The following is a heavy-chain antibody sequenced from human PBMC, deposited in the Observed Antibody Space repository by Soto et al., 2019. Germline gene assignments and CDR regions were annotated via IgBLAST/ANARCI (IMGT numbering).Heavy chain of an antibody. V-gene: IGHV1-18*04. D-gene: IGHD2-21*01. J-gene: IGHJ4*02. Sequence: QAQLVQSGAEVKKPGASVQVSCKASGYTFSNYGIMWVRQAPGQGLEWMGGIAINNGKTNYPQNLQGRVTMTTDPSANVAEMELRSLRSDDTAVYYCMRDLGMVIFVGPSDNWCQGALVSVSS. CDR2: IAINNGKT. CDR1: GYTFSNYG. CDR3: MRDLGMVIFVGPSDN.